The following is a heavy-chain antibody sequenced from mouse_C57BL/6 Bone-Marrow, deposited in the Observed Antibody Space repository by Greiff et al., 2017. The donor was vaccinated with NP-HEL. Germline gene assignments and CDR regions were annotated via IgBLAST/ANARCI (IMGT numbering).Heavy chain of an antibody. CDR1: GYTFTSYW. V-gene: IGHV1-55*01. CDR3: ARSEGGFAY. Sequence: QVHVKQPGAELVKPGASVKMSCKASGYTFTSYWITWVKQRPGQGLEWIGDIYPGSGSTNYNEKFKSKATLTVDTSSSTAYMQLSSLTSEDSAVYYCARSEGGFAYWGQGTLVTVSA. J-gene: IGHJ3*01. CDR2: IYPGSGST.